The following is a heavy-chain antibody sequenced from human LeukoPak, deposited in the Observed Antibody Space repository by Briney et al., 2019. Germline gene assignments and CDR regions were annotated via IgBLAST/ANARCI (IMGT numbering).Heavy chain of an antibody. D-gene: IGHD3-22*01. CDR3: ARSLYYYDSSGSSPLDY. CDR2: IIPIFGTA. Sequence: ASAKVSCKASGGTFSSYAISWVRQAPGQGLEWMGGIIPIFGTANYAQKFQGRVTITADESTSTAYMELSSLRSEDTAVYYCARSLYYYDSSGSSPLDYWGQGTLVTVSS. J-gene: IGHJ4*02. V-gene: IGHV1-69*13. CDR1: GGTFSSYA.